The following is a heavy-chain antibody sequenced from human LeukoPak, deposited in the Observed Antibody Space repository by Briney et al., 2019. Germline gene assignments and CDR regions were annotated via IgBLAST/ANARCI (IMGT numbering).Heavy chain of an antibody. D-gene: IGHD2-2*01. J-gene: IGHJ6*03. V-gene: IGHV4-38-2*01. CDR1: AYSISSDYY. CDR2: IYHSGSA. Sequence: SETLSLTCAVAAYSISSDYYWGWIRQPPGKGLEWIGVIYHSGSASYNPSLKSRVTISIASSKNHSSLRLSSVTPADTAVYYCASLYRVPAAKIGYMDVWGTGTTVTVSS. CDR3: ASLYRVPAAKIGYMDV.